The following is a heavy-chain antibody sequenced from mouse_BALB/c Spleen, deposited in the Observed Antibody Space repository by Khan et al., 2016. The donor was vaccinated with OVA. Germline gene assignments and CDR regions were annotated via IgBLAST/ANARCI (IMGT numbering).Heavy chain of an antibody. CDR1: GFSLADYA. CDR2: IWGGGSK. CDR3: AKDPPYYAMDY. J-gene: IGHJ4*01. V-gene: IGHV2-6-5*01. Sequence: VKLEESGPGLVAPSQSLSITCTVSGFSLADYAVSWIRQPPGKGLEWLGVIWGGGSKYYNSALKSRLSISKDNSKSQVFLQMNSLQTDDTAMYDSAKDPPYYAMDYGGQGTTVTVSS.